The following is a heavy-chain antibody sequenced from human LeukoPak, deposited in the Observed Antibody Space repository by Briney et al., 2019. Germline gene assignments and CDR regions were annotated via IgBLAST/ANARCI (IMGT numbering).Heavy chain of an antibody. V-gene: IGHV1-69*05. CDR3: ARGGYSSSPVDYYYYYMDV. CDR2: IIPIFGTA. CDR1: GGTFSSYA. J-gene: IGHJ6*03. Sequence: SVKVSCKASGGTFSSYAISWVRQAPGQGLEWMGGIIPIFGTANYAQKFQGRVTITTDESTSTAYMELSSLRSEDTAVYYCARGGYSSSPVDYYYYYMDVWGKGTTVTVSS. D-gene: IGHD6-6*01.